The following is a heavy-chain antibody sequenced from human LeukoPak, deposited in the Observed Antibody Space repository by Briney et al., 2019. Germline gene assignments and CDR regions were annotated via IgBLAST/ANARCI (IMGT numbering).Heavy chain of an antibody. CDR1: GFNFNSKW. CDR3: ADPPSDF. CDR2: INQDGSEK. V-gene: IGHV3-7*01. J-gene: IGHJ4*02. Sequence: PGGPLRLSCAPSGFNFNSKWMTWVRQAPGKGLEWVANINQDGSEKYNGDSVKGRFTISRDNAKSSLFLEMSSLRAEDTAVYYCADPPSDFWGQGTLVAVSS.